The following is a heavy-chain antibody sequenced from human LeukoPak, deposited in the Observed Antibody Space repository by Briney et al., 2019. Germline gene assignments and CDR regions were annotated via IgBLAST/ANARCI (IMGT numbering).Heavy chain of an antibody. Sequence: AGGSLRLSCAASGFTFSSYAMSWVRQAPGKGLEWVSAISGSGGSTYYADSVKGRFTISRGNSKNTLYLQMNSLRAEDTAVYYCAKDPTYYYGSGSLEGYFDYWGQGTLVTGSS. V-gene: IGHV3-23*01. J-gene: IGHJ4*02. D-gene: IGHD3-10*01. CDR2: ISGSGGST. CDR3: AKDPTYYYGSGSLEGYFDY. CDR1: GFTFSSYA.